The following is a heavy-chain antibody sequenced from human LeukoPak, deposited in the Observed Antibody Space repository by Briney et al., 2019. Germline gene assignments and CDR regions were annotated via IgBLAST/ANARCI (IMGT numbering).Heavy chain of an antibody. Sequence: ASVKVSCKASGYPFTSYNVNWVRQATGQGLEWMGWMNTNSGNTGYSQNFQGRVTMTRGTSISTAYMELSSLMSEDTAVYYCARGLPKAVFGVVIEDWGQGTLVTVSS. CDR2: MNTNSGNT. D-gene: IGHD3-3*01. CDR1: GYPFTSYN. J-gene: IGHJ1*01. CDR3: ARGLPKAVFGVVIED. V-gene: IGHV1-8*01.